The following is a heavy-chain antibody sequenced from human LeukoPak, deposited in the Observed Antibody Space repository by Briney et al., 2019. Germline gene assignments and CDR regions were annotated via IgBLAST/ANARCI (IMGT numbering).Heavy chain of an antibody. J-gene: IGHJ4*02. CDR1: GFTFSNYF. Sequence: GGSLRLSCAASGFTFSNYFMYWVRQTPGKGLEWVSCISGNAGDTYYADSVKGRFTISRDNSKNTLFLQMNSLRAEDTAVYYCAIYDSSGYYYRWGQGTLVTVSS. V-gene: IGHV3-23*01. CDR3: AIYDSSGYYYR. CDR2: ISGNAGDT. D-gene: IGHD3-22*01.